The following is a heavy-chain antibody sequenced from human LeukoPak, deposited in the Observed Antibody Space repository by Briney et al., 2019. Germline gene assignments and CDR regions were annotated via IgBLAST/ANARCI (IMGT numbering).Heavy chain of an antibody. CDR3: AKVIAARPA. CDR2: IKQDGTQK. V-gene: IGHV3-7*05. CDR1: GFTFTNYW. Sequence: GGSLRLSCETSGFTFTNYWMSWVRQAPGKGLQWVANIKQDGTQKYYVDSVKGRFTISRDNAKNSLYLQMDSLRAEDTAVYYCAKVIAARPAWGQGTLVTVSS. J-gene: IGHJ5*02. D-gene: IGHD6-6*01.